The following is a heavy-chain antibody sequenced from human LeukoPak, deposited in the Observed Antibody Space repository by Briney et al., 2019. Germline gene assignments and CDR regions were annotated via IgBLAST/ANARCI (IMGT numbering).Heavy chain of an antibody. D-gene: IGHD3-9*01. V-gene: IGHV4-38-2*01. CDR2: IYQSGTT. CDR3: ARSSRYFDWLLGGNWFDP. J-gene: IGHJ5*02. Sequence: SETLSLTCRVSGYSVSSAYYWGWIRQSPGQGLEWIGSIYQSGTTYYNPSLKSRVAISVDTSKNQFSLRLSSVTAADTAVYYCARSSRYFDWLLGGNWFDPWGQGTLVTVSS. CDR1: GYSVSSAYY.